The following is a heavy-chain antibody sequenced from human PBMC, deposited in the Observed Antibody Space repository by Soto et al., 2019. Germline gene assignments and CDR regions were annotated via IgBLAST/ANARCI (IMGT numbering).Heavy chain of an antibody. CDR3: ARALGARHSGLNY. V-gene: IGHV4-30-4*01. D-gene: IGHD5-12*01. J-gene: IGHJ4*02. CDR1: GGSISSGDYY. Sequence: SETLSLTCTVSGGSISSGDYYWSWIRQPPGKGLEWIGYIYYSGSTYYNPSLKSRVTISVDTSKNQFSLKLSSVTAADTAVYYCARALGARHSGLNYWGQGTLVTVSS. CDR2: IYYSGST.